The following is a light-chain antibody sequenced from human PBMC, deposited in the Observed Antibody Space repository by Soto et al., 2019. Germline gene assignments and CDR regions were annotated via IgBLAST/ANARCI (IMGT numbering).Light chain of an antibody. V-gene: IGLV2-11*01. CDR2: DAS. CDR3: CSYAVTYAGV. CDR1: SSDVGGYNY. J-gene: IGLJ2*01. Sequence: QSALTQPRSVSGSPGQSVTISCTGTSSDVGGYNYVSWYQQHPGKAPKLMIYDASKRPSGVPDRFSGSKSGNTASLTISGLQAEDEADYYCCSYAVTYAGVFGGGTKLTVL.